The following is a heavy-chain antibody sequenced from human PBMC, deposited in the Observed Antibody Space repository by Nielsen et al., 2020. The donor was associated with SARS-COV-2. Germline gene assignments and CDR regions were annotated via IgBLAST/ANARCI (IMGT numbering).Heavy chain of an antibody. CDR3: ARDRAVADYYYYYGMDV. CDR2: TYYRSKWYN. J-gene: IGHJ6*02. Sequence: WLRQSPSRGLEWLGRTYYRSKWYNDYAVSVKSRITINPDTSKNQFSLHLNSVTPEDTAVYYCARDRAVADYYYYYGMDVWGQGTTVTVSS. D-gene: IGHD6-19*01. V-gene: IGHV6-1*01.